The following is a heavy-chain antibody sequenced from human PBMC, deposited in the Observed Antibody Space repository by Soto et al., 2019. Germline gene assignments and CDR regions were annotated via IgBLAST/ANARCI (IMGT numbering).Heavy chain of an antibody. Sequence: QVQLVESGGGVVQPGRSLRLSCAASGFTFSSYGMHWVRQAPGKGLEWVAVISYDGSNKYYADSVKGRFTISRDNSKNTLYLQMNSLRAEDTAVYYCAKDYGYSSDYWGQGTLVTVSS. J-gene: IGHJ4*02. CDR2: ISYDGSNK. V-gene: IGHV3-30*18. CDR3: AKDYGYSSDY. D-gene: IGHD6-13*01. CDR1: GFTFSSYG.